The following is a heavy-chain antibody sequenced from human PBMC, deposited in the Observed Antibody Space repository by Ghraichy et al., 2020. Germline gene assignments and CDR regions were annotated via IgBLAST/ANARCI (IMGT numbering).Heavy chain of an antibody. Sequence: VSAISGSGGSTYSADSVKGRFTISRDNSKNTLYLQMISLRAEETAVYYCAKRAAVTRAGMDVWG. V-gene: IGHV3-23*01. D-gene: IGHD4-17*01. J-gene: IGHJ6*02. CDR2: ISGSGGST. CDR3: AKRAAVTRAGMDV.